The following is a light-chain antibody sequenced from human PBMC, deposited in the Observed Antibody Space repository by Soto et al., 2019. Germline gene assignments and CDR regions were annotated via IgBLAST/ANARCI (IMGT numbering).Light chain of an antibody. Sequence: QMTQSPSSLSASVGGRVTITCRASQGISTDLNWYQQKPGKAPKLLIYTTSSLQSGVPSRFSGSGSETDFTLTISSLQPEDFATYSCQQSYNTTWTFGQGTKVDIK. CDR1: QGISTD. CDR2: TTS. J-gene: IGKJ1*01. V-gene: IGKV1-39*01. CDR3: QQSYNTTWT.